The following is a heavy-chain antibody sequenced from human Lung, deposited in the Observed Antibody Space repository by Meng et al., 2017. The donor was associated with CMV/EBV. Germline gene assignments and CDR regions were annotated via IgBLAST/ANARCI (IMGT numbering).Heavy chain of an antibody. V-gene: IGHV4-39*07. J-gene: IGHJ4*02. CDR2: VYYSGTT. Sequence: SXTXSLXXTVSGGSIGSSGYYWGWIRQPPGKGLEWIGAVYYSGTTYYNPSLKSRITISVDTSKNQFSLKLYSVTAADTAVYYCARDRNPAVAGTGLDYWGQGTLVTVSS. CDR3: ARDRNPAVAGTGLDY. D-gene: IGHD6-19*01. CDR1: GGSIGSSGYY.